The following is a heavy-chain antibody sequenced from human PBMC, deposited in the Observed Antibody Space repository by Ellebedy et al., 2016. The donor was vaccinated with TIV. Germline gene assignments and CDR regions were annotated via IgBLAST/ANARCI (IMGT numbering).Heavy chain of an antibody. Sequence: SETLSLTXAVYGGSFSGYYWSWIRQPPGKGLEWIGEINHSGSTNYNPSLKSRVTISVDTSKNQFSLKLSSVTAADTAVYYCASRRTTRYGSGSYPFDYWGQGTLVTVSS. D-gene: IGHD3-10*01. CDR3: ASRRTTRYGSGSYPFDY. CDR1: GGSFSGYY. J-gene: IGHJ4*02. V-gene: IGHV4-34*01. CDR2: INHSGST.